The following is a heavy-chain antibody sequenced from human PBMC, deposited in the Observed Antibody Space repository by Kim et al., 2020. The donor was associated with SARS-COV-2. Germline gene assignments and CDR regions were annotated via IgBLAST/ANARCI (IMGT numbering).Heavy chain of an antibody. V-gene: IGHV3-23*01. Sequence: PESRKSRCTISRENSKNTLDLQRNSLRAEDTAVFYCAKTRGGGDWTHFDYWGQGTLVTVSS. CDR3: AKTRGGGDWTHFDY. J-gene: IGHJ4*02. D-gene: IGHD2-21*02.